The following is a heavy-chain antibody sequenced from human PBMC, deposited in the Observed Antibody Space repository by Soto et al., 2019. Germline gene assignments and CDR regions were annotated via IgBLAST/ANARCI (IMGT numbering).Heavy chain of an antibody. D-gene: IGHD3-22*01. V-gene: IGHV4-59*01. CDR2: LYYGRSA. CDR3: ALRSMAVVPEY. J-gene: IGHJ4*02. Sequence: QVQLQESGPGLVKPSETLSLTCAVSGDSISSYYCMWIRQPPGKGLESIGYLYYGRSANYNPSLNXRXTXSLXPSTNQCSLTLSSMTAADTAVYYCALRSMAVVPEYWGQGTLVTVSS. CDR1: GDSISSYY.